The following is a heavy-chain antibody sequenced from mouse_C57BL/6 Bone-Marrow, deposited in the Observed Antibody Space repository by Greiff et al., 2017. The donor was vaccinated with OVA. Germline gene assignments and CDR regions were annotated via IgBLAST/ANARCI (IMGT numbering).Heavy chain of an antibody. J-gene: IGHJ4*01. CDR3: ARDHGSSPYYYAMDY. V-gene: IGHV5-4*01. CDR1: GFTFSSYA. D-gene: IGHD1-1*01. CDR2: ISDGGSYT. Sequence: EVQLVESGGGLVKPGGSLKLSCAASGFTFSSYAMSWVRQTPEKRLEWVATISDGGSYTYYPDNVKGRFTISRDNAKNNLYLQMSQLKSEDTAMYYCARDHGSSPYYYAMDYWGQGTSVTVSS.